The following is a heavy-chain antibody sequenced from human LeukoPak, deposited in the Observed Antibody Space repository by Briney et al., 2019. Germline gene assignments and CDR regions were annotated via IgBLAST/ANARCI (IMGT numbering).Heavy chain of an antibody. CDR3: ARSMYYYDSSPPEY. V-gene: IGHV1-3*01. CDR2: INAGNGNT. Sequence: ASVKVSCKASGYTFTSYAMHWVRQAPGQRLEWMGWINAGNGNTKYSQKFQGRVTITRDTSASTAFMELSSLRSEDTAVYYCARSMYYYDSSPPEYWGQGTLVTVSS. J-gene: IGHJ4*02. CDR1: GYTFTSYA. D-gene: IGHD3-22*01.